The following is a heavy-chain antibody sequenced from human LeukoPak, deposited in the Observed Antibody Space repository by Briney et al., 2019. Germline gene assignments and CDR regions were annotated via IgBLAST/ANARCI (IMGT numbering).Heavy chain of an antibody. J-gene: IGHJ4*02. CDR3: ARETYSYGYPFDY. CDR2: ISSSGSTI. D-gene: IGHD5-18*01. V-gene: IGHV3-48*03. CDR1: GFTFSSYE. Sequence: GGSLRLSCAASGFTFSSYEMNWVRQAPGKGLGWVSYISSSGSTIYYADSVKGRFTISRDNAKNSLYLQMNSLRAEDTAVYYCARETYSYGYPFDYWGQGTLVTVSS.